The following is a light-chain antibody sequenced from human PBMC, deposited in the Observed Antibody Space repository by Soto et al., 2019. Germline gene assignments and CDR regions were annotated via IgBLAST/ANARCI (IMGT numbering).Light chain of an antibody. J-gene: IGKJ5*01. Sequence: EIVLTQSPATRSFSPGEIATVSCRASHSVSTYLAWFQQKPGQAPRLLIYDASTRATGIPARFSGSGSGTDFTLTISMLEPEDFAIYYCQQRHSWVTFGQGTRLEIK. V-gene: IGKV3-11*01. CDR3: QQRHSWVT. CDR1: HSVSTY. CDR2: DAS.